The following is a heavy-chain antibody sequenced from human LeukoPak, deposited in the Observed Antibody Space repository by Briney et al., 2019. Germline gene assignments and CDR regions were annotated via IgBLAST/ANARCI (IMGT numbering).Heavy chain of an antibody. Sequence: GGSLRLSCAASGFTVSNNYMNWVRQAPGKGLEWVSLISSGGNTYYSDSVKGRFTISRDNAKNSLYLQMNSLRAEDTALYYCAKEADYHGELLYYYFDYWGQGTLVTVSS. CDR2: ISSGGNT. V-gene: IGHV3-53*05. D-gene: IGHD3-10*01. J-gene: IGHJ4*02. CDR1: GFTVSNNY. CDR3: AKEADYHGELLYYYFDY.